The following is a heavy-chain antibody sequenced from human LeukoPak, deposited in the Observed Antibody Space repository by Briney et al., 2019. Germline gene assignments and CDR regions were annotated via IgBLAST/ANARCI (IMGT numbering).Heavy chain of an antibody. Sequence: PSETLSLTCTVSGVSISSHYWSWIRQSPGKGLEWIGNIYHTGSTNYNPSLKSRVAISIDTSKNQFSLTLNSVTAADAAVYYCASAGNPHYFDFWGLGPLITVSS. CDR2: IYHTGST. CDR1: GVSISSHY. CDR3: ASAGNPHYFDF. J-gene: IGHJ4*02. V-gene: IGHV4-59*11.